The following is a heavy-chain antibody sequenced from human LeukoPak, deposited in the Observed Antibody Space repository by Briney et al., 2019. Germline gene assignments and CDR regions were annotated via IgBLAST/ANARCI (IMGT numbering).Heavy chain of an antibody. CDR2: INWNGGST. D-gene: IGHD5-12*01. V-gene: IGHV3-20*04. CDR1: GFTFDGYG. CDR3: ARDDTLASGYGSY. J-gene: IGHJ4*02. Sequence: GGSLRLSCAASGFTFDGYGMSWGRQAPGKGLEWVSGINWNGGSTGYADSVKGRFTISRDNAKNSLYLQMNSLRAEDMALYYCARDDTLASGYGSYWGQGTLVTVSS.